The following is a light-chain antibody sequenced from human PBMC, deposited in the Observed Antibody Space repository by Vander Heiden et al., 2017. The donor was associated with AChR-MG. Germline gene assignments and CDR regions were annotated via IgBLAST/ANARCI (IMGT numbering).Light chain of an antibody. CDR3: MQALQTPYT. V-gene: IGKV2-28*01. J-gene: IGKJ2*01. Sequence: DIVMTPSLLLLPVTPGEPASISCRSSQSLLHSNGYNYLDWYLQKPGQSPQLLIYLGSNRASGVPDRFSGSGSGTDFTLKISRVEAEDVGVYYCMQALQTPYTFGQGTKLEIK. CDR2: LGS. CDR1: QSLLHSNGYNY.